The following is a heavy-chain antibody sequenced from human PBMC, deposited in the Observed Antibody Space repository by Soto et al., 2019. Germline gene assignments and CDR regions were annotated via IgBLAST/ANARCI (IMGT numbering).Heavy chain of an antibody. CDR2: IYWNDDK. CDR1: GFSLSTSGVG. CDR3: AHRRYYYDSSGYYSLGQFDY. V-gene: IGHV2-5*01. D-gene: IGHD3-22*01. J-gene: IGHJ4*02. Sequence: SGPTLVNPTQTLTLTCTFSGFSLSTSGVGVGWIRQPPGKALDWLALIYWNDDKRYSPSLKSRLTITKDTSKNQVVLTMTNMDPVDTATYYCAHRRYYYDSSGYYSLGQFDYWGQGTLVTVSS.